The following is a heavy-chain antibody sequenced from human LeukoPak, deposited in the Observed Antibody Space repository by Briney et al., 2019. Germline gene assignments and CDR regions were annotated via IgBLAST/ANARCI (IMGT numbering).Heavy chain of an antibody. CDR3: AKDAYGSGSYPDY. CDR2: ISGSGGST. CDR1: GFTFSSYA. D-gene: IGHD3-10*01. Sequence: SGGSLRLSCAASGFTFSSYAMSWVRQAPGKGLEWVSAISGSGGSTYYADSVKGRFTISRDNSKNTPYLQMNSLRAEDTAVYYCAKDAYGSGSYPDYWGQGTLVTVSS. J-gene: IGHJ4*02. V-gene: IGHV3-23*01.